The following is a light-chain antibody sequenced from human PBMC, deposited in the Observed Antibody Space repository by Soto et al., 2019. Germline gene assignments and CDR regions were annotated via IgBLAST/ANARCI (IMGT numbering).Light chain of an antibody. J-gene: IGKJ4*01. V-gene: IGKV3-11*01. CDR2: DAS. CDR1: QSVSSY. Sequence: EIVLTQSPATLSLSPGERATLSCRASQSVSSYLAWYQQKPGQAPRLLIYDASNRATGIPARFSGSGSGTDFTLTISSLEPEGFAVYYCHQHSDWPLTFGGGTKVDIK. CDR3: HQHSDWPLT.